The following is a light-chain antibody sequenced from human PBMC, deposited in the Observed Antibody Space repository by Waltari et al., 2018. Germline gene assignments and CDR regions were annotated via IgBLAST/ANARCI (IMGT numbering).Light chain of an antibody. CDR3: ASWDDSLSVGV. V-gene: IGLV1-47*01. CDR2: GNS. CDR1: ISNLGTNY. J-gene: IGLJ3*02. Sequence: QSVLTQPPSASGTPGQRVTISCSGSISNLGTNYVYWYQQFPGTAPKLLIQGNSRRPSGVPDRFSGSKSGTSASLAVGGLRSEDEADYYCASWDDSLSVGVFGGGTKLTVL.